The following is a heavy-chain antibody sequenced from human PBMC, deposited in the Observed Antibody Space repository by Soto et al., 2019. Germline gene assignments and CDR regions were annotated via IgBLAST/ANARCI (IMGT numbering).Heavy chain of an antibody. Sequence: QVQLVQSGAEVKEPGASVKVSCKASGYTFTHYGFSWVRQAPGQGLEWMAWTSADNGDTNYAPKLQGRGTLTTDTSTGTAYMELRSLRSDDTAVYYCARDERGTCTSSICYYFDYWGQGTLVTVSS. CDR2: TSADNGDT. D-gene: IGHD2-2*01. CDR3: ARDERGTCTSSICYYFDY. J-gene: IGHJ4*02. V-gene: IGHV1-18*04. CDR1: GYTFTHYG.